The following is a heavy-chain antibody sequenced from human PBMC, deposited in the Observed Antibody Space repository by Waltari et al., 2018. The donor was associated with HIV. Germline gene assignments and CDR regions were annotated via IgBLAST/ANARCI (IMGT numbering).Heavy chain of an antibody. J-gene: IGHJ6*02. CDR3: AREGGVSFPGAVDV. CDR1: GVTFTTSN. V-gene: IGHV1-69*04. Sequence: VPLEQSGTEGNMPGSSVKVPCRASGVTFTTSNTSWVPQAPGKGLGWMGKIRGVLSVPNYAQKCQGIITITADKATRTAYTELTSLRSDDTAGHYCAREGGVSFPGAVDVWGQGSTITVSS. D-gene: IGHD3-10*01. CDR2: IRGVLSVP.